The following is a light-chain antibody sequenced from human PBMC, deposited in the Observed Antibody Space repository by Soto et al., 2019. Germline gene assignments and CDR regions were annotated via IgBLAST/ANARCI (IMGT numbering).Light chain of an antibody. CDR2: EAS. J-gene: IGKJ1*01. CDR3: QQHHVWPAT. CDR1: QSVRSN. Sequence: EIVMTHSPATLSVCPWEIFTLSCRASQSVRSNLAWYQQKPGQAPRLLIYEASTRATGVPARFSGSGSVTEFTLTISRLQSEGCAVYYSQQHHVWPATFGQGTKVDIK. V-gene: IGKV3-15*01.